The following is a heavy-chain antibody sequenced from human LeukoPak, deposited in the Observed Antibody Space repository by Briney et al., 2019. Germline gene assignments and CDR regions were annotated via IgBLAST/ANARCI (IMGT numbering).Heavy chain of an antibody. CDR2: IGGRGGST. V-gene: IGHV3-23*01. J-gene: IGHJ5*02. CDR3: AKDQGWDKRTNWFDP. Sequence: GGSLRLSCAASGFRFSDFTMTWVRQAPGKGPEWVSAIGGRGGSTYYADSLGGRFTISRDNSKNTLYLQMNSLRAEDTAVYYCAKDQGWDKRTNWFDPWGQGTLVTVSS. CDR1: GFRFSDFT. D-gene: IGHD1-1*01.